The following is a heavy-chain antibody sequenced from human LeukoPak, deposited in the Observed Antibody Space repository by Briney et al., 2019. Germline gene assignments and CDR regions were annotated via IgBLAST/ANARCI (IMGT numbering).Heavy chain of an antibody. J-gene: IGHJ4*02. CDR1: GFTFNSYA. D-gene: IGHD5-12*01. Sequence: GGSLRLSCAASGFTFNSYAMHWVRQAPGKGLEWVAVISYDGSKYYADSVKGRFTISRDNSKNTLYLQMNSLRAEDTAVYYCARGEKRTWWLRLGYWGQGTLVTVSS. V-gene: IGHV3-30*04. CDR2: ISYDGSK. CDR3: ARGEKRTWWLRLGY.